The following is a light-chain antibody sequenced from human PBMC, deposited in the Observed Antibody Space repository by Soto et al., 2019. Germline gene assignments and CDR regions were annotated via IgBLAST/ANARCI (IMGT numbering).Light chain of an antibody. J-gene: IGKJ5*01. CDR3: QQYNTWPIA. CDR2: GAT. V-gene: IGKV3-15*01. Sequence: EIVMTQSPATLSVSPWDRVTLSCRASQSVSSNLAWYQQKPGQPPRLFIYGATSRATGVPARFSGSRSGTEFTLTISSLQSEDSVVYYCQQYNTWPIAFGQGTRLEIK. CDR1: QSVSSN.